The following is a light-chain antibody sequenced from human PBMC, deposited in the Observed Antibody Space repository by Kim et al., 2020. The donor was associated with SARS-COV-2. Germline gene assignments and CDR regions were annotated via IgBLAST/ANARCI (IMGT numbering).Light chain of an antibody. V-gene: IGKV1-5*01. CDR3: QQYNSYPWT. CDR1: QSISSW. Sequence: ASVGDRVTITCRASQSISSWVAWYQQKSGKAPKLLIYAASSLESGVPSRFSGSGSGTEFTLTISSLQPDDFATYYCQQYNSYPWTFGQGTKVDIK. CDR2: AAS. J-gene: IGKJ1*01.